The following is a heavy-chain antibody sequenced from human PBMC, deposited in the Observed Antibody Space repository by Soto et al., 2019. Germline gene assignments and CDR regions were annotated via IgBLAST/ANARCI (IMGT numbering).Heavy chain of an antibody. D-gene: IGHD1-1*01. CDR2: ISSGGDLT. J-gene: IGHJ4*02. CDR1: GFMFSSHG. V-gene: IGHV3-23*01. Sequence: EVQLLESGGDLVQPGGSLRVSCAASGFMFSSHGMSWVRQAPGKGLEWVSSISSGGDLTYYADSVKGRFTVSRDNLKNTLSLQMDSLRAEDTATYYCAKIGQIGNWFFDYCGPGTLVTVSS. CDR3: AKIGQIGNWFFDY.